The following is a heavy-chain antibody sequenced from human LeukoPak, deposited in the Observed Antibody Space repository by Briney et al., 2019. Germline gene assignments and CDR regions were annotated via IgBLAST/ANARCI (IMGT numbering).Heavy chain of an antibody. Sequence: PGGSLRLSCAASGFTFSSYAMSWVRQAPGKGLEWVSAISGSGGSTYYADSVKGRFTISRDNSKNTLYLQMNSLSAEDTAVYYCARDQGGSTTPGFDYWGQGTLVTVSS. J-gene: IGHJ4*02. V-gene: IGHV3-23*01. CDR1: GFTFSSYA. D-gene: IGHD2-15*01. CDR3: ARDQGGSTTPGFDY. CDR2: ISGSGGST.